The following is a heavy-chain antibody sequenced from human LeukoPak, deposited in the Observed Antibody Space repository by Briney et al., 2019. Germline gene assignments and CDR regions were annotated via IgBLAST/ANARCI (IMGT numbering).Heavy chain of an antibody. CDR1: GYTFTSYY. Sequence: ASVKVSCKASGYTFTSYYMYWVRQAPGQGLEWMGIINPNRGSTSYAQKFQGRVTMTRDMSTSTVYMELSSLRSEDTAVYYCATGGHVRVYDSSAYYGRYWGQGTLVTVSS. CDR3: ATGGHVRVYDSSAYYGRY. CDR2: INPNRGST. J-gene: IGHJ4*02. D-gene: IGHD3-22*01. V-gene: IGHV1-46*01.